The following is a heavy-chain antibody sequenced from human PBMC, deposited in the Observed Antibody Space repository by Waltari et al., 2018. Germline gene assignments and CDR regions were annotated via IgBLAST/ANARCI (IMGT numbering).Heavy chain of an antibody. J-gene: IGHJ5*02. CDR2: IYHSGST. CDR1: GYSISSGYY. Sequence: QVQLQESGPGLVKPSETLSLTCAVSGYSISSGYYWGWIRQPPGKGLEWIGSIYHSGSTYYNPSLKSRVTISVDTSKNQFSLKLSSVTAADTAVYYCARGPVTMIHPHWFDPWGQGTLVTVSS. D-gene: IGHD3-22*01. V-gene: IGHV4-38-2*01. CDR3: ARGPVTMIHPHWFDP.